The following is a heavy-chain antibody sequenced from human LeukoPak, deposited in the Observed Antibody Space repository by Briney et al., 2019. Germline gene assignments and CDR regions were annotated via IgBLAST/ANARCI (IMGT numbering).Heavy chain of an antibody. CDR2: IYYSGST. CDR1: GGSISSGGYY. J-gene: IGHJ6*02. D-gene: IGHD4-23*01. V-gene: IGHV4-31*03. Sequence: SQTLSLTCTVSGGSISSGGYYRSWIRQHPGKGLEWIGYIYYSGSTYYNPSLKSRVTISVDTSKNQFSLKLSSVTAADTAVYYCARDTVVTYYYYGMDVWGQGTTVTVSS. CDR3: ARDTVVTYYYYGMDV.